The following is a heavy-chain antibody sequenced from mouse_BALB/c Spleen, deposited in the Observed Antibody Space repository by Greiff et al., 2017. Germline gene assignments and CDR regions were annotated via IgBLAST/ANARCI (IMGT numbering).Heavy chain of an antibody. CDR1: GYTFTDYY. J-gene: IGHJ3*01. CDR3: ARSESARAAWFAY. V-gene: IGHV1-77*01. CDR2: IYPGSGNT. D-gene: IGHD3-1*01. Sequence: VKLQESGAELARPGASVKLSCKASGYTFTDYYINWVKQRTGQGLEWIGEIYPGSGNTYYNEKFKGKATLTADKSSSTAYMQLSSLTSEDSAVYFCARSESARAAWFAYWGQGTLVTVSA.